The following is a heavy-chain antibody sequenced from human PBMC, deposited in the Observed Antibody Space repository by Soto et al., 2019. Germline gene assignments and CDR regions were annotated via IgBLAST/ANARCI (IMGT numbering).Heavy chain of an antibody. J-gene: IGHJ3*02. Sequence: ASVKVSFKASGYSFTKYYIHWVRQAPGQGLEWMGIINPSGGSTSYAQKFQGRVTMTRDTSTSTVYMELSSLRSEDTAVYSCARDQAVAVADDAAFDIWGQGTMVTVSS. D-gene: IGHD6-19*01. V-gene: IGHV1-46*01. CDR3: ARDQAVAVADDAAFDI. CDR2: INPSGGST. CDR1: GYSFTKYY.